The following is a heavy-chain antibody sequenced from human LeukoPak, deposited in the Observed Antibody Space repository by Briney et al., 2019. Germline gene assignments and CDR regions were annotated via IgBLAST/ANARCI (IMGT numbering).Heavy chain of an antibody. V-gene: IGHV3-74*01. CDR2: VNSDGSST. D-gene: IGHD1-26*01. CDR3: TRGGSPPEALGDTFDI. Sequence: GGSLRLSCAASGFRFTSHWMHWVRQAPGKGLVWVSRVNSDGSSTIYADSVKGRFIISRDNAKNTVFLQMNSLSDGDTAVYYCTRGGSPPEALGDTFDIWGQGTVVTVSS. CDR1: GFRFTSHW. J-gene: IGHJ3*02.